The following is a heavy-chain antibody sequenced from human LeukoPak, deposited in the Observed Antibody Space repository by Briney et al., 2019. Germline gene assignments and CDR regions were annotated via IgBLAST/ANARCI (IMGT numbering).Heavy chain of an antibody. Sequence: SETLSLTCTVSGGSVSNGNYYWSWLRQPPGKALEWIGYIYYSGSTYYNPSLEGRVTISVDTSKNQFSVKLSSVTTADTAVYYCARSQNYYGSGDYWSQGTLVTVSS. CDR3: ARSQNYYGSGDY. CDR2: IYYSGST. J-gene: IGHJ4*02. V-gene: IGHV4-61*01. D-gene: IGHD3-10*01. CDR1: GGSVSNGNYY.